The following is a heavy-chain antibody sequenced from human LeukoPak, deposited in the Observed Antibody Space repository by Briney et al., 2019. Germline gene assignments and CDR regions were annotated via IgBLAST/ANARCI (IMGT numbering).Heavy chain of an antibody. J-gene: IGHJ4*02. CDR1: GFTVSSNY. V-gene: IGHV3-66*02. Sequence: GGSLRLSCAASGFTVSSNYMSWVRQAPGKGLEWVSVIYSGGSTYYADSVKGRFTISRDNSKNTLYLQMNSLRAEDTAVYYCARARAGDYVDYWGQGTLVTVSS. CDR3: ARARAGDYVDY. CDR2: IYSGGST.